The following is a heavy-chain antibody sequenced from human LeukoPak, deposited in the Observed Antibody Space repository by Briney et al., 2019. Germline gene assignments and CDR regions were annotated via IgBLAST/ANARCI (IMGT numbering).Heavy chain of an antibody. CDR1: GFTFSSYA. D-gene: IGHD6-13*01. CDR3: AKGGLIAAVVY. CDR2: ISGDGSNT. J-gene: IGHJ4*02. Sequence: PGGSLRLSCAASGFTFSSYAMSWVRQAPGKGLEWVSTISGDGSNTYYADSVKGRFTFSRDNSKNTLYLQMNSLRAEDTAVYYCAKGGLIAAVVYWGQGTLVTVSS. V-gene: IGHV3-23*01.